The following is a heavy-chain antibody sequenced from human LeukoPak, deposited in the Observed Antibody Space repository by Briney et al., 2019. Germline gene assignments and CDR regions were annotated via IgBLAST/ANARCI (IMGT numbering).Heavy chain of an antibody. CDR1: GGSFSGYY. D-gene: IGHD3-22*01. CDR2: INHSGST. CDR3: ARGPGVVHRDHFDV. Sequence: KPSETLALTCAVYGGSFSGYYWSWIRQPPGKGLEWIGEINHSGSTNYNPSLKSRVTISVDTSKNQFSLKLSSVTAADTAVYYCARGPGVVHRDHFDVWGQGTVVTVSS. V-gene: IGHV4-34*01. J-gene: IGHJ3*01.